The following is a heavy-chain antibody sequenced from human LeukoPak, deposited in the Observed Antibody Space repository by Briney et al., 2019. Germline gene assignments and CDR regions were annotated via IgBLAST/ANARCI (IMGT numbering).Heavy chain of an antibody. Sequence: SETLSLTCIVSGGSMNNYYWSWFRQPPGKGLEWIAYVYQTGDTRYNPSLKSRVSISLDMSKNQFSLKVRSVTATDTAVYYCARHPFSAPFDYWGQGILVTVSS. J-gene: IGHJ4*02. CDR1: GGSMNNYY. V-gene: IGHV4-59*08. D-gene: IGHD6-19*01. CDR2: VYQTGDT. CDR3: ARHPFSAPFDY.